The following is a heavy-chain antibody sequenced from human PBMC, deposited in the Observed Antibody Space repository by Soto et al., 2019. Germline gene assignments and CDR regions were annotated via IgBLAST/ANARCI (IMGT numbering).Heavy chain of an antibody. CDR2: ISYDGSNK. Sequence: QVQLVESGGGVVQPGRSLRLSCAASGFTFSSYGMHWVRQAPGKGLEWVAVISYDGSNKYYADSVKGRFTISRDNSKNKRYLQMNSLRAEDTAVYYCAKGLWRGIRSYFDYWGQGTLVTVSS. CDR1: GFTFSSYG. D-gene: IGHD6-13*01. V-gene: IGHV3-30*18. CDR3: AKGLWRGIRSYFDY. J-gene: IGHJ4*02.